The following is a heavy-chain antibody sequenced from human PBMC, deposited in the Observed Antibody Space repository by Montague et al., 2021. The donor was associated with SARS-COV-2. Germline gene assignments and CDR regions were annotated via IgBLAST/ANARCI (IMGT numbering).Heavy chain of an antibody. CDR2: INYGGST. J-gene: IGHJ6*03. CDR3: ARLRDGVEPTTFLGLGPLLYYYYIDI. V-gene: IGHV4-59*01. Sequence: SETLSLTCTVSGTSFSSYYWNWIRQPPGKGLEWIGEINYGGSTNYSPSLKSRLTISADTSKNQFSLKLSSVTAADTAVYYCARLRDGVEPTTFLGLGPLLYYYYIDIWGRGTAVTVSS. CDR1: GTSFSSYY. D-gene: IGHD1-14*01.